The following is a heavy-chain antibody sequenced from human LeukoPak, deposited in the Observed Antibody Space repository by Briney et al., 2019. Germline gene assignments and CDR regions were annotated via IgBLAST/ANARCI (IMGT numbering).Heavy chain of an antibody. CDR2: INCSGST. D-gene: IGHD6-13*01. CDR1: GGSFSGYY. J-gene: IGHJ4*02. V-gene: IGHV4-34*01. Sequence: SETLSLTCAVYGGSFSGYYWSWIRQPPGKGLEWIGEINCSGSTNYNPSLKSRVTISVDTSKNQFSLKLSSVTAADTAVYYCARGRVAAAGRYDYWGQGTLVTVSS. CDR3: ARGRVAAAGRYDY.